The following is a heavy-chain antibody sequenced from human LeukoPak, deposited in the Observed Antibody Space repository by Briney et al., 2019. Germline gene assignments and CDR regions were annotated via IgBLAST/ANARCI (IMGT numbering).Heavy chain of an antibody. CDR2: IWYDGSNK. V-gene: IGHV3-33*08. CDR3: ARVGDTAMVTGENYFDY. D-gene: IGHD5-18*01. CDR1: GFTFSSYA. Sequence: GGSLRLSCAASGFTFSSYAMSWVRQAPGKGLEWVAVIWYDGSNKYYADSVKGRFTISRDNSKNTLYLQMNSLRAEDTAVYYCARVGDTAMVTGENYFDYWGQGTLVTVSS. J-gene: IGHJ4*02.